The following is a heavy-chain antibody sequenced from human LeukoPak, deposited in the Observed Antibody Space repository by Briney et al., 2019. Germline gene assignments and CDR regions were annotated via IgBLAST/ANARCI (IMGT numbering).Heavy chain of an antibody. CDR3: ARGYYHSKPIDY. CDR1: GGSFSGYY. J-gene: IGHJ4*02. V-gene: IGHV4-34*01. Sequence: PSETLSLTCAVYGGSFSGYYWSWIRQPPGKGLEWIGEINHSGNTNYNPSLKSRVTISVDTSKNQFSLKLSSVTAADTAVYYCARGYYHSKPIDYWGQGTLVTVSS. CDR2: INHSGNT. D-gene: IGHD1-26*01.